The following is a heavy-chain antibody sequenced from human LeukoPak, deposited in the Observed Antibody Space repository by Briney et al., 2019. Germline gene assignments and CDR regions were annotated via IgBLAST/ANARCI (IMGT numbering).Heavy chain of an antibody. Sequence: SETLSLTCTVSGGSISSGGYYWSWIRQPPGKGLEWIGYIYHSGSTYYNPSLKSRVTISVNTSKNRFSLKLSSVTAADTAVYYCARALLTAFDYWGQGTLVTVSS. V-gene: IGHV4-30-2*01. CDR1: GGSISSGGYY. CDR2: IYHSGST. CDR3: ARALLTAFDY. J-gene: IGHJ4*02. D-gene: IGHD2-21*02.